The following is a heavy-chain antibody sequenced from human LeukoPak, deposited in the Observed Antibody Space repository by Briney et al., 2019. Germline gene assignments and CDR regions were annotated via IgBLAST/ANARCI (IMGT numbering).Heavy chain of an antibody. Sequence: GCLRLSCAASGFIVSSNYMRWVRQAPGKGLEWVALLLSGGSTYSAASVKGRFTISRDNSKKTVYLQMNSLRAEDTAVYYCARGHYGSGIHQGAFDIWGQGTIVTVSA. D-gene: IGHD3-10*01. V-gene: IGHV3-53*01. CDR2: LLSGGST. J-gene: IGHJ3*02. CDR3: ARGHYGSGIHQGAFDI. CDR1: GFIVSSNY.